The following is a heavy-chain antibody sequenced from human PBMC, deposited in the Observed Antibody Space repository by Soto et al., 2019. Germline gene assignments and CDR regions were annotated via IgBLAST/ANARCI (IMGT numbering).Heavy chain of an antibody. CDR3: ARMREYTYGLIDY. CDR2: VIPMLGKV. Sequence: QVQLVQSGAEVKKPGSSVKVSCKASGGTLSAHTINWVRQAPGQGLEWMGRVIPMLGKVNYAQKLQGRVTITADKSTSTAYMELRSLRSDDTAVYYCARMREYTYGLIDYWGQGTLVTVSS. CDR1: GGTLSAHT. D-gene: IGHD5-18*01. V-gene: IGHV1-69*02. J-gene: IGHJ4*02.